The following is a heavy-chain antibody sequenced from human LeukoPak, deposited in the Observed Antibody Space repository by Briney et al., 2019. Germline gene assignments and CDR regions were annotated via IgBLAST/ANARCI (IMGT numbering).Heavy chain of an antibody. Sequence: PSGSLRLSCTVSGFTISSNSMSWVRQAPGKGLEWVSFIYSDNTHYSDSVKGRFTISRGNSKNSLYLQMNSLIAEDTAVYYCAELGITMIGGVWGKGTTVTISS. V-gene: IGHV3-53*01. CDR1: GFTISSNS. D-gene: IGHD3-10*02. CDR3: AELGITMIGGV. J-gene: IGHJ6*04. CDR2: IYSDNT.